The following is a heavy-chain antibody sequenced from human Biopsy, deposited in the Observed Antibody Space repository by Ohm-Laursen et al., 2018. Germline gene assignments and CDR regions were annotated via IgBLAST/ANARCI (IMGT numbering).Heavy chain of an antibody. CDR3: ARDRGYYSDRTVPGYFDL. Sequence: SDTLSLTCTVSGSPIDSYYWSWIRQPPGKGLEWIGYVYYTGSTDYNPSLQSRVTISVDTSKNHFSLRLRSVTPADTAIYYCARDRGYYSDRTVPGYFDLWGRGTLVTVSS. D-gene: IGHD3-22*01. J-gene: IGHJ2*01. CDR2: VYYTGST. V-gene: IGHV4-59*01. CDR1: GSPIDSYY.